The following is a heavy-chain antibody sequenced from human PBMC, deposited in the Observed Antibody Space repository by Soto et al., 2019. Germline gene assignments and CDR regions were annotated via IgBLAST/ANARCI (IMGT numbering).Heavy chain of an antibody. J-gene: IGHJ4*02. CDR3: ARLRTLYSYGFDY. D-gene: IGHD5-18*01. CDR1: GYSFTSYW. CDR2: IYPGDSDT. V-gene: IGHV5-51*01. Sequence: GESLKISCKGSGYSFTSYWIGWVRQMPGKGLEWMGIIYPGDSDTRYSPSFQGLVTISADKSSSTAYLQWSSLKASDAAMYYCARLRTLYSYGFDYWGQGTLVTVSS.